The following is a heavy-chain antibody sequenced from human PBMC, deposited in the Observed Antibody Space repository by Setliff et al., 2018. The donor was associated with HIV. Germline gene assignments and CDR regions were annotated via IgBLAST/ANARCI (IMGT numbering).Heavy chain of an antibody. CDR3: ARGRNFRDIRDSLFDL. CDR1: GGSILINGFY. V-gene: IGHV4-31*03. CDR2: IYYSGST. Sequence: SETLSLTCSVSGGSILINGFYWSWIRQHSGKGLEWIGYIYYSGSTYYNPSLESRLIMSVDPSKNQFSLKLNSVTAADTAVYYCARGRNFRDIRDSLFDLWGQGTLVTVSS. D-gene: IGHD2-15*01. J-gene: IGHJ4*02.